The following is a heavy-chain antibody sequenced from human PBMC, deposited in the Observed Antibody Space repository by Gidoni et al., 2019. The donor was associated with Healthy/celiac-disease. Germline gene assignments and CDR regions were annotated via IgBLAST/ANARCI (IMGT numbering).Heavy chain of an antibody. V-gene: IGHV3-23*01. CDR2: ISGSGGST. Sequence: EVQLLESGGGLVQPGGSLRLPCAASGFTFRSYAMSWVRQAPGKGMEWVSAISGSGGSTYYADSVKGRFTISRDNSKNTLYLQMNSLRAEDTAVYYCAKDRQWLLLFYWGQGTLVTVSS. D-gene: IGHD3-22*01. CDR1: GFTFRSYA. CDR3: AKDRQWLLLFY. J-gene: IGHJ4*02.